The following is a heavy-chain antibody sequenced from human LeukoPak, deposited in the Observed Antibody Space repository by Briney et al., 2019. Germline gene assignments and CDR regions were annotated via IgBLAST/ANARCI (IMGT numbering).Heavy chain of an antibody. CDR3: ARDRYYDSSGYYYVGDYYYYYMDV. D-gene: IGHD3-22*01. CDR1: GGSISSSNW. V-gene: IGHV4-4*02. Sequence: SGTLSLTCAVSGGSISSSNWWSWVRQPPGKGLEWIGEIYHSGSTNYNPSLKSRVTISVDKSKNQFSLKLSSVTAAGTAVYYCARDRYYDSSGYYYVGDYYYYYMDVWGKGTTVTVSS. CDR2: IYHSGST. J-gene: IGHJ6*03.